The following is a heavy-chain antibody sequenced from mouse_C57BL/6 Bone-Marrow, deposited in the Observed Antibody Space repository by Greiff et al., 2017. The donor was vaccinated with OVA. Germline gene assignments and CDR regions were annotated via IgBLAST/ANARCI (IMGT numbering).Heavy chain of an antibody. CDR3: AREAYAMDY. CDR1: GFTFSDFY. J-gene: IGHJ4*01. V-gene: IGHV7-1*01. Sequence: EVKVVESGGGLVQSGRSLRLSCATSGFTFSDFYMEWVRQAPGKGLEWIAASRNKANDYTTEYSASVKGRFIVSRDTSQSILYLQMNALRAEDTAIYYCAREAYAMDYWGQGTSVTVSS. CDR2: SRNKANDYTT.